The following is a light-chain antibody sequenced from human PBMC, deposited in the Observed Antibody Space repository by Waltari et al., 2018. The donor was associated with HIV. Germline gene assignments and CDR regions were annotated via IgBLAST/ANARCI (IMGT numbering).Light chain of an antibody. CDR3: QQATSFPHT. V-gene: IGKV1-12*01. Sequence: IQMTQSPSSVSVSVGGGFSINCRASQNIGRSLAWYQLRPGKAPKLLVYAASRLNDGVPARFHATGSKSNFTLDISNLQSEDFAVYVCQQATSFPHTFG. CDR2: AAS. J-gene: IGKJ2*01. CDR1: QNIGRS.